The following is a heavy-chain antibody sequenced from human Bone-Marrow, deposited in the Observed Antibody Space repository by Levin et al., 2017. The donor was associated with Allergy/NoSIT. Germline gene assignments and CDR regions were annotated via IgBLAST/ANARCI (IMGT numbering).Heavy chain of an antibody. D-gene: IGHD3-3*01. CDR2: IGGSGYST. J-gene: IGHJ5*02. Sequence: GGSLRLSCAASGFTFSDYAMNWVRQAPGKGLEWVSGIGGSGYSTHYADSVKGRFTISRDNSKNTLYLQMNSLRAEDTAVYYCAKDGVRLRFLDNLDWFDPWGQGTLVTVSS. V-gene: IGHV3-23*01. CDR3: AKDGVRLRFLDNLDWFDP. CDR1: GFTFSDYA.